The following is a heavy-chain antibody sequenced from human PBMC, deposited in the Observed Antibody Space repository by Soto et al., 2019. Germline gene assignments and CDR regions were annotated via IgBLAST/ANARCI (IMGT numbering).Heavy chain of an antibody. CDR3: ARDYLVVPLRVIEY. Sequence: QVQLVESGGGVVQPGRSLRLSCAASGFTFSSYGMHWVRQAPGKGLEWVAVIWYDGSNKYYADSVKGRFTISRDNSKNTLYLRLNVLRVEVRGVYYCARDYLVVPLRVIEYWGQRTLVSVSS. CDR2: IWYDGSNK. V-gene: IGHV3-33*01. CDR1: GFTFSSYG. D-gene: IGHD2-2*01. J-gene: IGHJ4*02.